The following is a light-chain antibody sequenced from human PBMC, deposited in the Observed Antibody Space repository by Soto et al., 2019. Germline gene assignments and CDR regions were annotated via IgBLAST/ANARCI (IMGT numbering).Light chain of an antibody. Sequence: DIQMTQSPSSLSASVGDRVTITCRASQNINDYLNWYQKKPGKAPKLLIYAASSLQSGVPARFRGSGSGTEFTLTLNSLQPEDFATYYCQQSYSSRFSFGPGTTVDFK. V-gene: IGKV1-39*01. CDR1: QNINDY. CDR3: QQSYSSRFS. J-gene: IGKJ3*01. CDR2: AAS.